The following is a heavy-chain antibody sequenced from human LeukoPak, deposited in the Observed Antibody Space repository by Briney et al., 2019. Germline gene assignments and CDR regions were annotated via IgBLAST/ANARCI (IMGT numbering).Heavy chain of an antibody. Sequence: PSETLSLTCTVSGVSISSYYWSWIRQPPGKGLEWIGYIYYSGSTNYNPSLKSRVTLSVDTSKNQFSLKLSSVTAADTAVYYCARGAMTTSSTFDYWGQGTLVTVPS. D-gene: IGHD4-11*01. J-gene: IGHJ4*02. CDR3: ARGAMTTSSTFDY. CDR1: GVSISSYY. V-gene: IGHV4-59*13. CDR2: IYYSGST.